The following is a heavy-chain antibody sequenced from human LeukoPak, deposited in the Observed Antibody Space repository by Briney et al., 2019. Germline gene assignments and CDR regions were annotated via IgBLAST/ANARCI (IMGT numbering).Heavy chain of an antibody. CDR3: ARGYSYGRYYFDY. J-gene: IGHJ4*02. CDR1: GGSISSYY. V-gene: IGHV4-59*01. D-gene: IGHD5-18*01. CDR2: IYYSGST. Sequence: SETLSLTCTVSGGSISSYYWSWIRQPPGKGLEWIGYIYYSGSTNYNPSLKSRVTISVDTSKDQFSLKLSSVTAADTAVYYCARGYSYGRYYFDYWGQGTLVTVSS.